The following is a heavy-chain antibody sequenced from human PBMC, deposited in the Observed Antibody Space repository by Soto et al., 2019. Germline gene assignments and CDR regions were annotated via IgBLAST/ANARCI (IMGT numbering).Heavy chain of an antibody. CDR3: ARERSRYDRSGYYRPDY. CDR1: GDTCSTYA. D-gene: IGHD3-22*01. J-gene: IGHJ4*02. CDR2: IIPILGTP. V-gene: IGHV1-69*06. Sequence: QVQLVQSGAEVKKPGSSVKVSCKASGDTCSTYAISWVRQAPGQGLEWLGGIIPILGTPSYAQRFQGRVTITADKSTSTAYMELSSLRSEDTAVYYCARERSRYDRSGYYRPDYWGQGTLVTVSS.